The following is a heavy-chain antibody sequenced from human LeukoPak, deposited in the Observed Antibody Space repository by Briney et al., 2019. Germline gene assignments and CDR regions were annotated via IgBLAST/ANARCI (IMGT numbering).Heavy chain of an antibody. V-gene: IGHV3-74*01. CDR3: VRESSGSYYGYFDY. CDR2: INEDGSTT. CDR1: GFIFSSNW. D-gene: IGHD1-26*01. J-gene: IGHJ4*02. Sequence: GGSLRLSCAASGFIFSSNWMHWVRQAPGKGLVWVSRINEDGSTTNHADSVKGRFTISRDNAKNTLYMQMNSLRAEDTAVYYCVRESSGSYYGYFDYWGQGTLVTVSS.